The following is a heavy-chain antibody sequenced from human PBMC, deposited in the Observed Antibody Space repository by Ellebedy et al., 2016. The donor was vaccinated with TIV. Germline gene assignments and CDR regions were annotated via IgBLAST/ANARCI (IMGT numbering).Heavy chain of an antibody. CDR1: GYTFTSYD. J-gene: IGHJ5*02. V-gene: IGHV1-8*01. D-gene: IGHD6-19*01. Sequence: AASVKVSCKASGYTFTSYDINWVRQATGQGLEWMGWMKPNSGNTGYAQKFQGRVTMTRNTSISTAYMELSSLISEDTAVYYCARVEKEQWLVTTHWFDPWGQGTLVTVSS. CDR2: MKPNSGNT. CDR3: ARVEKEQWLVTTHWFDP.